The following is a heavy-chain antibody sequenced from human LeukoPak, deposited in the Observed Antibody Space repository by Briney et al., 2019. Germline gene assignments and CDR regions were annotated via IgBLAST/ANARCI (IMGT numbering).Heavy chain of an antibody. V-gene: IGHV4-59*01. CDR3: ARYYYDNSGSIYAFDI. Sequence: SETLSLTCTVSGGSISSYYWSWIRQPPGKGLEWIGYIYYSGSTNYNPSLKSRVTISVDTSKNQFSLKLSSVTSADTAVYYCARYYYDNSGSIYAFDIWGQGTMVTVSS. CDR1: GGSISSYY. CDR2: IYYSGST. D-gene: IGHD3-22*01. J-gene: IGHJ3*02.